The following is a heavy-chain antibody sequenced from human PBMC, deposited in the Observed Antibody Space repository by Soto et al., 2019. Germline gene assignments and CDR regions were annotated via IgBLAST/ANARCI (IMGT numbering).Heavy chain of an antibody. CDR3: ARRYSSSNWFDP. CDR1: GYIFTSYW. V-gene: IGHV5-51*01. J-gene: IGHJ5*02. D-gene: IGHD6-6*01. Sequence: GESLKISCKGSGYIFTSYWICCFLQMPGKGLEWMGIIYPGDSDTRYSPSFQGQVTISADKSISTAYLQWSSLKASDTAMYYCARRYSSSNWFDPWGQGTLVTVSS. CDR2: IYPGDSDT.